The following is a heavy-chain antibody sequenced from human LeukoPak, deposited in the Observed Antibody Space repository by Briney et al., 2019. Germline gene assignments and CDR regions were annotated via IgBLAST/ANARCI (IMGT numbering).Heavy chain of an antibody. CDR2: IYYSGST. CDR1: GGSISSGGYY. CDR3: ARHFRPVVPAANWFDP. Sequence: SQTLSLTCTVSGGSISSGGYYWSWIRQHPGKGLEWIGYIYYSGSTYYNPSLKSRVTISVDTSKNQFSLKLSSVTAADTAVYYCARHFRPVVPAANWFDPWGQGTLVTVSS. V-gene: IGHV4-31*03. D-gene: IGHD2-2*01. J-gene: IGHJ5*02.